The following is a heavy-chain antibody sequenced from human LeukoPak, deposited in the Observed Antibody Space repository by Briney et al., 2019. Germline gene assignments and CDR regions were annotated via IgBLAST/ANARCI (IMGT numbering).Heavy chain of an antibody. V-gene: IGHV1-46*01. CDR3: ARDYHDSSGYYYNGAFDI. CDR2: INPSGGST. J-gene: IGHJ3*02. D-gene: IGHD3-22*01. CDR1: GYTFTSYY. Sequence: ASVKFSCKASGYTFTSYYMHWVRQAPGQGLEWMGIINPSGGSTTYAQKFQGRVTMTRDTSTSTVYMELSSLRSDDTAVYYCARDYHDSSGYYYNGAFDIWGQGTMATVSS.